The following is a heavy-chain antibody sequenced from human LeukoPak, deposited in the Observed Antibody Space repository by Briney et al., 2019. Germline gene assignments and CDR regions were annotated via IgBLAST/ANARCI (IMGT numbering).Heavy chain of an antibody. J-gene: IGHJ6*02. CDR3: ARGRPLHYNRIYYYGMDV. Sequence: SETLSLTCAVYGGSFSGYYWSWIRQPPGKGLEWIGEINHSGSTNYNPSLKSRVTISVDTSKNQFSLKLSSVTAADTAVYYCARGRPLHYNRIYYYGMDVWGQGTTVTVSS. CDR1: GGSFSGYY. V-gene: IGHV4-34*01. D-gene: IGHD3-10*01. CDR2: INHSGST.